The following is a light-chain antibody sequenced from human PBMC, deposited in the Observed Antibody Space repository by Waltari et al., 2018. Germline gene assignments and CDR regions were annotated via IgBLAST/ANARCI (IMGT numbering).Light chain of an antibody. CDR2: VVT. CDR1: GSDVGDFNS. V-gene: IGLV2-11*01. J-gene: IGLJ3*02. Sequence: QSALTQPRSVSGSPGQSVTISCAGTGSDVGDFNSVPWYQQHPGKAPRLVIFVVTQRPSWFPDRFSGFKAGTSASLTVSGLQAEDEADYYCCSYAGIWVFGGGTKLTVL. CDR3: CSYAGIWV.